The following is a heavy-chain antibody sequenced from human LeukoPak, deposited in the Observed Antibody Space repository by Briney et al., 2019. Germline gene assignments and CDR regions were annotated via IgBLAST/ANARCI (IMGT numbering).Heavy chain of an antibody. V-gene: IGHV1-46*01. J-gene: IGHJ4*02. CDR3: ARIAPIAAAGIIFDY. CDR1: GYTFTSYY. Sequence: ASVKVSCKASGYTFTSYYMHWVRQAPGQGLEWTGIINPSGGSTSYAQKFQGRVTMTRDTSTSTVYMELSSLRSEDTAVYYCARIAPIAAAGIIFDYWGQGTLVTVSS. CDR2: INPSGGST. D-gene: IGHD6-13*01.